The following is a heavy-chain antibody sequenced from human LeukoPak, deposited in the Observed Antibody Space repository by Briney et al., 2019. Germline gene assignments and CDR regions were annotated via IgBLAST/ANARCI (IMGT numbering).Heavy chain of an antibody. CDR2: IYDSGNT. Sequence: SEILSLTCTVSGVSMSSSPYYWGWIRHPPGNGLEWIGTIYDSGNTNYNPSLRSRLTISVDTSRNQFSLKLSSVTAADTAVYYCARHDCDSSRCSVNWFDPWGQGTLVTVSS. J-gene: IGHJ5*02. D-gene: IGHD2/OR15-2a*01. V-gene: IGHV4-39*01. CDR3: ARHDCDSSRCSVNWFDP. CDR1: GVSMSSSPYY.